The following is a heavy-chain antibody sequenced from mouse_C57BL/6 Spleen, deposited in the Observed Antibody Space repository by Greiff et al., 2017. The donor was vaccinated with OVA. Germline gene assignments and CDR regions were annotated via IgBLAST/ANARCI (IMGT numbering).Heavy chain of an antibody. J-gene: IGHJ1*03. Sequence: EVQVVESEGGLVQPGSSMKLSCTASGFTFSDYYMAWVRQVPEKGLEWVANINYDGSSTYYLDSLKSGVIITRESAKHILYLQMISLKSAHTATYYCASDRAYYGSSSYWYFDVWGTGTTVTVSS. CDR3: ASDRAYYGSSSYWYFDV. CDR2: INYDGSST. V-gene: IGHV5-16*01. D-gene: IGHD1-1*01. CDR1: GFTFSDYY.